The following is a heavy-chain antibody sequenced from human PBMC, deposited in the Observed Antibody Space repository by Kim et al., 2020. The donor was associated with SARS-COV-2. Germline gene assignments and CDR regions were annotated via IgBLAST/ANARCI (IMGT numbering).Heavy chain of an antibody. CDR1: GFTFSSYE. J-gene: IGHJ4*02. CDR2: ISSSGSTI. Sequence: GGSLRLSCAASGFTFSSYEMNWVRQAPGKGLEWVSYISSSGSTIYYADSVKGRFTISRDNAKNSLYLQMNSLRAEDTAVYYCARGVGVVVAATLDYCGQGTLVTVSS. V-gene: IGHV3-48*03. D-gene: IGHD2-15*01. CDR3: ARGVGVVVAATLDY.